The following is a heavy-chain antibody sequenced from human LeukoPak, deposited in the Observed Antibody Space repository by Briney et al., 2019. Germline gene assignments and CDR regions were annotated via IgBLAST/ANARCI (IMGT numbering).Heavy chain of an antibody. J-gene: IGHJ5*02. CDR3: ATKGDFWYP. CDR2: INPDGNKK. V-gene: IGHV3-7*01. CDR1: GLTFSSSW. Sequence: GGSLRLSCAVSGLTFSSSWMDWVRQAPGKGLEWVASINPDGNKKYSADSVKGRFTISRDNAKNSLYLQMNSLRAEDTAVYYCATKGDFWYPWGQGTLVTASS. D-gene: IGHD3-3*01.